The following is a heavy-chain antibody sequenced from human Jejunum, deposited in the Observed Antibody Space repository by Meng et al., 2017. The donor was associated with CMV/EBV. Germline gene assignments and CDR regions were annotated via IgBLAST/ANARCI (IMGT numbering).Heavy chain of an antibody. CDR2: ISPYNGNK. CDR3: ARGRTRFLEWLPSDWFDF. CDR1: FTRYV. V-gene: IGHV1-18*01. Sequence: FTRYVISWVQQAPGKGLEWMGWISPYNGNKKYSQNLQGRVTMTTDTFTSTVYMELGSLRSDDTAVYYCARGRTRFLEWLPSDWFDFWGQGTMVTV. J-gene: IGHJ3*01. D-gene: IGHD3-3*01.